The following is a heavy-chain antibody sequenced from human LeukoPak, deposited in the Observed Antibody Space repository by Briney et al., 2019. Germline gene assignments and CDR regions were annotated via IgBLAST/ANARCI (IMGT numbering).Heavy chain of an antibody. Sequence: SETLSLTCAVYGGSFSGYYWSWIRQPPGKGLEWIGEINHSGSTNYNPSLKSRVTISVDTSKNQFSLKLSSVTAADTAVYYCARDQHDYVWGSYRYWFDPWGQGTLVAVSS. D-gene: IGHD3-16*02. J-gene: IGHJ5*02. CDR1: GGSFSGYY. CDR2: INHSGST. V-gene: IGHV4-34*01. CDR3: ARDQHDYVWGSYRYWFDP.